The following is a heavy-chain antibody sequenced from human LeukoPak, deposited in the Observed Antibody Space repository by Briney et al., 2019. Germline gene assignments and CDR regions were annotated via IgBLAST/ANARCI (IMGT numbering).Heavy chain of an antibody. CDR3: AIGVYDSSGYYLDY. CDR1: GFTFSSYS. CDR2: ISSSSSYI. Sequence: GGSLRLSCAASGFTFSSYSMNWVRQAPGKGLEWVSSISSSSSYIYYADSVKGRFTISRDNAKNSLYLQMNSLRAKDTAVYYCAIGVYDSSGYYLDYWGQGTLVTVSS. V-gene: IGHV3-21*01. D-gene: IGHD3-22*01. J-gene: IGHJ4*02.